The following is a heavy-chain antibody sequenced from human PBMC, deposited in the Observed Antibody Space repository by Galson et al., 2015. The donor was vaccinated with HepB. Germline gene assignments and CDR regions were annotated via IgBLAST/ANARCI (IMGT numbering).Heavy chain of an antibody. D-gene: IGHD6-19*01. J-gene: IGHJ4*02. CDR2: ISGSGGST. CDR1: GFTFSSYA. CDR3: AKDPVQWLVTPLRFDY. Sequence: SLRLSCAASGFTFSSYAMSWVRQAPGKGLEWVSAISGSGGSTYYADSVKGRFTISRDNSKNTLYLQMNSLRAEDTAVYYCAKDPVQWLVTPLRFDYWGQGTLVTVSS. V-gene: IGHV3-23*01.